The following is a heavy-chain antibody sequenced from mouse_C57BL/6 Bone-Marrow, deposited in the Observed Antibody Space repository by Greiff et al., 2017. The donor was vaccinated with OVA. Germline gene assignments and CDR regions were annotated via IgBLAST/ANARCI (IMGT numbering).Heavy chain of an antibody. J-gene: IGHJ1*03. V-gene: IGHV5-9-1*02. CDR1: GFTFSSYA. CDR3: TRGRWAYWYFDV. Sequence: EVKLMESGEGLVKPGGSLKLSCAASGFTFSSYAMSWVRQTPEKRLEWVAYISSGGDYIYYADTVKGRFTISRDNARNTLYLQMSSLKSEDTAMYYCTRGRWAYWYFDVWGTGTTVTVSS. D-gene: IGHD4-1*01. CDR2: ISSGGDYI.